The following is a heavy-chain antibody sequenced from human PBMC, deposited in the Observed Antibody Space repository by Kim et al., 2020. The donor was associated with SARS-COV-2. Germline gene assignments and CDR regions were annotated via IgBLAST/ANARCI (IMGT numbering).Heavy chain of an antibody. CDR1: GFSFSAYA. CDR2: ITDNGGNT. J-gene: IGHJ4*02. V-gene: IGHV3-23*01. Sequence: GSLRLSCAASGFSFSAYAMTWVRQAPARGLEWVATITDNGGNTYYADSVRGRFTISRDNPQNTLYLQMNNLGAHDTAIYYCVKAPTGIRFHFDSWGQGT. D-gene: IGHD1-1*01. CDR3: VKAPTGIRFHFDS.